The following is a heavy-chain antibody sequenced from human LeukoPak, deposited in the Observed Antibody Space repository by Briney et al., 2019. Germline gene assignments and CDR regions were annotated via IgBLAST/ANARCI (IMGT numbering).Heavy chain of an antibody. J-gene: IGHJ6*02. CDR3: ARDLNCSGGSCYSWTYYYYGMDV. CDR2: ISAYNGNT. D-gene: IGHD2-15*01. V-gene: IGHV1-18*01. CDR1: GYTFTSYG. Sequence: ASVKVSCTASGYTFTSYGISWVRQAPGQGLEWMGWISAYNGNTNYAQKLQGRVTMTTDTSTSTAYMELRSLRSDDTAVYYCARDLNCSGGSCYSWTYYYYGMDVWGQGTTVTVSS.